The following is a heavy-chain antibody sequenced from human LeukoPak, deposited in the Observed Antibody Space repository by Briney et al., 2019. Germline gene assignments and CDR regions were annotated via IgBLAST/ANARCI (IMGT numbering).Heavy chain of an antibody. D-gene: IGHD5-18*01. CDR1: GGTFSSYA. Sequence: SVKVSCKASGGTFSSYAISWVRQAPGQGLEWMGGVIPIFGTANYAQKFQGRVTITADESTSTAYMELSSLRSEDTAVYYCARAGTAMSTLDYWGQGTLVTVSS. CDR3: ARAGTAMSTLDY. CDR2: VIPIFGTA. J-gene: IGHJ4*02. V-gene: IGHV1-69*13.